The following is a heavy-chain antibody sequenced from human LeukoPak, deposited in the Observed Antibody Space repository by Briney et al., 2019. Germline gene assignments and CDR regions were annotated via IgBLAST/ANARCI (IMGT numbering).Heavy chain of an antibody. J-gene: IGHJ4*02. CDR1: GYTFTSYG. Sequence: ASVKVSCKASGYTFTSYGISWVRQAPGQGLEWMGWISAYNGNTNYAQKLQGRVTMTTDTSTRTDYMELRSLRSDDTAVYYCARYSIAAAGTWVIDYWGQGTLVTVSS. CDR3: ARYSIAAAGTWVIDY. CDR2: ISAYNGNT. D-gene: IGHD6-13*01. V-gene: IGHV1-18*01.